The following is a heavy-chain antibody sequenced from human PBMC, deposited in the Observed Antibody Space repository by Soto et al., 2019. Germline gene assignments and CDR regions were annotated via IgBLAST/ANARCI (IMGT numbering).Heavy chain of an antibody. J-gene: IGHJ6*02. CDR3: ASTERSSQPINYYYYGMDV. CDR2: IIPIFGTA. D-gene: IGHD2-2*01. Sequence: QVQLVQSGAEVKKPGSSVKVSCKASGGTFSSYAISWVRQAPGQGLEWMGGIIPIFGTANYAQKFQGRGTITADESTSTAYMELSSLRSEDTAVYYCASTERSSQPINYYYYGMDVWGQGTTVTVSS. CDR1: GGTFSSYA. V-gene: IGHV1-69*01.